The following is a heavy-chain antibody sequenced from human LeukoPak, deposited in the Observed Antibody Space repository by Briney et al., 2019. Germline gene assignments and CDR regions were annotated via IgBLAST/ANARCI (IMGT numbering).Heavy chain of an antibody. CDR3: ARGLEMEVAAY. J-gene: IGHJ4*02. D-gene: IGHD5-24*01. CDR1: GYTFTSYA. CDR2: MNPKSGNT. V-gene: IGHV1-8*02. Sequence: ASVKVSCKASGYTFTSYAMNWVRQAPGQGLEWMGWMNPKSGNTGYAQNFQGRLTMTRDTSISTAYMELSSLRSEDTAVYYCARGLEMEVAAYWGQGTLVTVSS.